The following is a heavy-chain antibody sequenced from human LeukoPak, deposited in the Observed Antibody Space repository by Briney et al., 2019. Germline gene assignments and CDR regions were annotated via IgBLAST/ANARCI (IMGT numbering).Heavy chain of an antibody. D-gene: IGHD4-23*01. CDR1: GGSFSGYY. Sequence: SETLSLTCAVYGGSFSGYYWSWIRQPPGKGLEWIGEINHSGSTNYNPSLKSRVTISVGTSKNQFSLKLSSVTAADTAVYYCARTTVVTPSAFDIWGQGTMVTVSS. CDR3: ARTTVVTPSAFDI. J-gene: IGHJ3*02. V-gene: IGHV4-34*01. CDR2: INHSGST.